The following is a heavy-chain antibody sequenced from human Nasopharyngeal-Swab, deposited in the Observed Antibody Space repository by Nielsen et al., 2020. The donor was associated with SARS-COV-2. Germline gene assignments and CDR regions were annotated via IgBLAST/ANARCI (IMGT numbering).Heavy chain of an antibody. CDR2: IIPIFGTA. CDR3: AREPTYYYDSSGTPYYYYMDV. Sequence: SVKVSCKASGGTFSSYAISWVRQAPGQGLEWMGGIIPIFGTANYAQKFQGRVTITADESTSTAYMELSSLRSEDTAVYYCAREPTYYYDSSGTPYYYYMDVWGKGTTVTVFS. D-gene: IGHD3-22*01. V-gene: IGHV1-69*13. J-gene: IGHJ6*03. CDR1: GGTFSSYA.